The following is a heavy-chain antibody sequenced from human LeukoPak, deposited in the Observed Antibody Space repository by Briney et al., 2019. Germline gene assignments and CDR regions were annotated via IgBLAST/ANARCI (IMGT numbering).Heavy chain of an antibody. V-gene: IGHV3-48*03. D-gene: IGHD3-10*01. CDR2: ISSSGSTI. Sequence: GGSLRPSCAASGFTFSSYEMNWVRQAPGKGLEWVSYISSSGSTIYYADSAKGRFTISRDNAKNSLYLQMNSLRAEDTAVYYCARDRRYYYGSGSYYNGVYYYGMDVWGKGTTVTVSS. CDR3: ARDRRYYYGSGSYYNGVYYYGMDV. CDR1: GFTFSSYE. J-gene: IGHJ6*04.